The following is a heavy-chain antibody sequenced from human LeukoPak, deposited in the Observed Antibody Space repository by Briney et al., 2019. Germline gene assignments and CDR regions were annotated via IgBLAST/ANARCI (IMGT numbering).Heavy chain of an antibody. Sequence: PSETLSLTCTVSGGSISSSRYYWGWIRQPPGKGLEWIGNIYYGGSTYYNPSLKSRLTISLGTSKNQFSLKLSSVTAADTAVYYCARPYCSGGSCSGGVFDYWGQGTLVTVSS. CDR1: GGSISSSRYY. V-gene: IGHV4-39*07. CDR2: IYYGGST. D-gene: IGHD2-15*01. J-gene: IGHJ4*02. CDR3: ARPYCSGGSCSGGVFDY.